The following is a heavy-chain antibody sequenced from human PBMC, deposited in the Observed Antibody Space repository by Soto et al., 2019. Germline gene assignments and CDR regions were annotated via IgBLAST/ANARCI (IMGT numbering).Heavy chain of an antibody. CDR1: GGSFSGYY. Sequence: QVQLQQWGAGLLKPSETLSLTCAVYGGSFSGYYWSWIRQPPGKGLEWIGEINHSGSTNYNPSLKSRVTTSVDTSKNQFSLKLTSVIAADAAVYYCASLARPGGAWFDPWGQGTLVTVSS. V-gene: IGHV4-34*01. J-gene: IGHJ5*02. CDR2: INHSGST. CDR3: ASLARPGGAWFDP. D-gene: IGHD2-15*01.